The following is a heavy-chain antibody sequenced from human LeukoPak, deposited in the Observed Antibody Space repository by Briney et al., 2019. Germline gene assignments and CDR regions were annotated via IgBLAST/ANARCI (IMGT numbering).Heavy chain of an antibody. Sequence: PSETLSLTCAVSGSFINDYSWSWMRQPAGRGLEWIGRFYTGYSTEYNPSLMSRVTILVDRSKSQISLNLRSVTAADTAVYYCARSPNYYYYFYMDVWGQGTTVTVSS. CDR3: ARSPNYYYYFYMDV. V-gene: IGHV4-4*07. CDR2: FYTGYST. J-gene: IGHJ6*03. CDR1: GSFINDYS.